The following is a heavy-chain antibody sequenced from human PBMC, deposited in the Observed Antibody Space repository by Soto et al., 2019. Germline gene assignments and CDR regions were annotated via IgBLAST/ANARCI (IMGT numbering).Heavy chain of an antibody. CDR2: IDWGDEK. V-gene: IGHV2-70*01. J-gene: IGHJ4*02. D-gene: IGHD6-19*01. CDR3: ARILNSRGSGWYYFYF. CDR1: GFSLSTSGMC. Sequence: SGPTLVNPTQTLTLTCTFSGFSLSTSGMCVSWIRQPPGKALEWLALIDWGDEKYYSTSLKTRLTISKDTSKNQVVLTMTNMDPVDTATYYCARILNSRGSGWYYFYFWGQGTLVTV.